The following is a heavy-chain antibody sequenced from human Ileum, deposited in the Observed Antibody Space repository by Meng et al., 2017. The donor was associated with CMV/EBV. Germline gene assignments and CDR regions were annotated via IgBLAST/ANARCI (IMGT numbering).Heavy chain of an antibody. CDR3: ARGHYDSF. V-gene: IGHV3-11*06. Sequence: VSLAASGGDLVKPEGSLSPSRGASGFSFRYFHMNWSRQAPGKGPEWVSFISRDNTYTNYADSVKGRFTIYRDNAKNLLFLQMNSLRVEDTALYYCARGHYDSFWGRGTLVTVSS. CDR2: ISRDNTYT. D-gene: IGHD3-22*01. CDR1: GFSFRYFH. J-gene: IGHJ4*02.